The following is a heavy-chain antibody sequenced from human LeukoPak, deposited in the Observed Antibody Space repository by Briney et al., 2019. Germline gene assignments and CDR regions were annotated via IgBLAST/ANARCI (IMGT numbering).Heavy chain of an antibody. V-gene: IGHV1-3*01. D-gene: IGHD3-22*01. Sequence: ASVKVSCKASGYDFTSYAMHWVRQAPGQRLEWMGWINAGNGNTKYSQKFQDRVTVTRDTSTSTAYMELSSLRSEDTAVYYCAKDEKGYYHDTGGYPDAFDIWGQGTMVTVSS. J-gene: IGHJ3*02. CDR1: GYDFTSYA. CDR2: INAGNGNT. CDR3: AKDEKGYYHDTGGYPDAFDI.